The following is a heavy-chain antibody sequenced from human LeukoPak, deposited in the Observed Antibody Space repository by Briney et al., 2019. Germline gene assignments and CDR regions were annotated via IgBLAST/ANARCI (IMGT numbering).Heavy chain of an antibody. J-gene: IGHJ4*02. CDR2: MSPNSGNT. V-gene: IGHV1-8*01. CDR3: ARTPPDYGIDY. D-gene: IGHD4-17*01. Sequence: ASEKVSCKASGYTFISYDINWVRQATGQGLEWMGWMSPNSGNTGYAQKFQGRITMTKSTSISTAYMALSDLESEDTAVYYCARTPPDYGIDYWGQGTLVTVSS. CDR1: GYTFISYD.